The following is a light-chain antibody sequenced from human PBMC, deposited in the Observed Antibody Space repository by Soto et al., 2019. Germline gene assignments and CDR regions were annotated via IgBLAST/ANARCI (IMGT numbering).Light chain of an antibody. J-gene: IGKJ1*01. CDR1: QSVSRNY. V-gene: IGKV3-20*01. Sequence: EIALRQIPGTLSLSPGERATLSCRASQSVSRNYLAWYQQKPGQAPRLLIYDASSRPTGIPVRFSGSGCGTDFTLTIRRLGPEDFAVYYYEEYGSSQWTFGLGTKVDIK. CDR3: EEYGSSQWT. CDR2: DAS.